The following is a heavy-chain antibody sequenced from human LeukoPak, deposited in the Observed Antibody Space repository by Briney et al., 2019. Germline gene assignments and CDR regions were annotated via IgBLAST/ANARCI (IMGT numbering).Heavy chain of an antibody. CDR1: GGSISSYY. V-gene: IGHV4-4*07. CDR2: IYTSGST. J-gene: IGHJ4*02. CDR3: ARVSGGSLYYFDY. Sequence: PSETLSLTCTVSGGSISSYYWSWTRQPAGKGLEWIGRIYTSGSTNYNPSLKSRVTISVDKSKNQFSLKLSSVTAEDTAVYYCARVSGGSLYYFDYWGQGTLVTVSS. D-gene: IGHD2-15*01.